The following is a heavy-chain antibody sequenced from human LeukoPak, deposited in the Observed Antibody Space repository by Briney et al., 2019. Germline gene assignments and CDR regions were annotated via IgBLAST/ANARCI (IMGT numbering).Heavy chain of an antibody. CDR2: IYHSGST. J-gene: IGHJ6*02. Sequence: SSETLSLTCAVSGGSISSGGYSWSWIRQPPGKGLEWIGYIYHSGSTYYNPSLKSRVTISVDRSKNQFSLKLSSVTAADTAVYYCARDPATFYYYYYGMDVWGQGTTVTVSS. V-gene: IGHV4-30-2*01. CDR3: ARDPATFYYYYYGMDV. D-gene: IGHD5-24*01. CDR1: GGSISSGGYS.